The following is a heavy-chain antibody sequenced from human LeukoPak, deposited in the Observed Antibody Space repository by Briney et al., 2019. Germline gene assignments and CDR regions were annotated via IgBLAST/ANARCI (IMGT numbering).Heavy chain of an antibody. Sequence: SETLSLTCTVSGVSISSNYWSWIRQPPGKGLEWIGLEWIGYIHANGDTKYNPSLNSRVTISLDSSRSQLSLNLRSLTAADTALYFCAGYDHSNYLAYWGQGILVTFSS. D-gene: IGHD4-11*01. V-gene: IGHV4-4*08. CDR1: GVSISSNY. CDR3: AGYDHSNYLAY. CDR2: IHANGDT. J-gene: IGHJ4*02.